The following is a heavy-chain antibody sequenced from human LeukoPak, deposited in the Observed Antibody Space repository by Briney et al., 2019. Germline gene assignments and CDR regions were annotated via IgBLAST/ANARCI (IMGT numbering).Heavy chain of an antibody. CDR3: TRDQFFDYDNDDAFDV. V-gene: IGHV3-21*04. CDR2: MTSSRYI. CDR1: GFTFSSYS. J-gene: IGHJ3*01. Sequence: GGSLRLSCAASGFTFSSYSMNWVRQAPGKGLEWVSSMTSSRYIYYADSVKGRFTISRDDANNLVFLQMHSLRAEDTAIYYCTRDQFFDYDNDDAFDVWGQGTKVIVSS. D-gene: IGHD3-22*01.